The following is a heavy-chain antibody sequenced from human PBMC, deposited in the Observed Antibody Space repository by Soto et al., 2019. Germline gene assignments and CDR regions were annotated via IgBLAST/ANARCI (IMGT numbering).Heavy chain of an antibody. V-gene: IGHV3-72*01. D-gene: IGHD1-26*01. J-gene: IGHJ4*02. CDR3: ASSGSYKPFDY. CDR2: SRNRANSYST. CDR1: GFPFSDHY. Sequence: GGSLTLSCAASGFPFSDHYMDWVRQAPGKGLEWVGRSRNRANSYSTEYAASVKGRFTISRDDSKNSLYLQMNSLITDDTAVYYCASSGSYKPFDYWGLGTLVTVSS.